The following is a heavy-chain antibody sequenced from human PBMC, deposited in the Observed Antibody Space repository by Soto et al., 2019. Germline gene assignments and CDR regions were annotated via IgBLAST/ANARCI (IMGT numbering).Heavy chain of an antibody. J-gene: IGHJ6*02. V-gene: IGHV4-34*01. CDR1: GGSFSGYY. CDR3: ARADGSSWPNSYYYGMDV. CDR2: INHSGST. Sequence: PSETLSLTCAVYGGSFSGYYWSWIRQPPGKGLEWIGEINHSGSTNYNPSLKSRVTISVDTSKNQFSLKLSSVTAADTAVYYCARADGSSWPNSYYYGMDVWGQGTTVTVSS. D-gene: IGHD6-13*01.